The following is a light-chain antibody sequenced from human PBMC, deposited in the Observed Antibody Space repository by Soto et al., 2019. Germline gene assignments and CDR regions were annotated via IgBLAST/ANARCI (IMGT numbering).Light chain of an antibody. V-gene: IGKV3-15*01. J-gene: IGKJ5*01. CDR2: GAS. CDR3: QQYNNWSRT. Sequence: EIVMTQSPATLSVSPGERATLSCRASQSVSSNLAWYQQKPGQAPRLLIYGASTRATGIPARFSGSGSGTELPLTLSRLQSEDFAVYYCQQYNNWSRTFGPGTRLEIK. CDR1: QSVSSN.